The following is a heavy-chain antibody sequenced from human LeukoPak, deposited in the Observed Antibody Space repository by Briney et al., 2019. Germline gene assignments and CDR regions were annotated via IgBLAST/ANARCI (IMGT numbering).Heavy chain of an antibody. V-gene: IGHV4-61*03. D-gene: IGHD3-16*01. CDR3: TRGAGWLIDY. CDR1: GGSISSSSYY. Sequence: SETLSLTCTVSGGSISSSSYYWGWIRQPPGKGLEWIGYFYNSGRSTYNPSLKSRVTISADTSKYHFSLKLNSVTTADTAVYYCTRGAGWLIDYWGQGILVTVSS. J-gene: IGHJ4*02. CDR2: FYNSGRS.